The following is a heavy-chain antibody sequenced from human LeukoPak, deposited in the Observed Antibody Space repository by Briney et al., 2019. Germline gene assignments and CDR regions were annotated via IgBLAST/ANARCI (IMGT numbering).Heavy chain of an antibody. D-gene: IGHD3-22*01. CDR1: GFTFSSYA. Sequence: SGGSLRLSRAASGFTFSSYAMSWVRQAPGKGLEWVSAISGSGGSTYYADSVKGRFTISRDNSKNTLYLQMNSLRAEDTAVYYCAKEGPAMYYDSSGYYPIDYWGQGTLVTVSS. CDR2: ISGSGGST. CDR3: AKEGPAMYYDSSGYYPIDY. V-gene: IGHV3-23*01. J-gene: IGHJ4*02.